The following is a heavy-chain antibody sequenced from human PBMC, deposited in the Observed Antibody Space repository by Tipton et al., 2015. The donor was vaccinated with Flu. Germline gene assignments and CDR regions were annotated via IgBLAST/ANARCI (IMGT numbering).Heavy chain of an antibody. CDR2: IFYTGST. V-gene: IGHV4-30-4*01. CDR3: ARGAANYDFWSGHYVDYDYFGLDV. J-gene: IGHJ6*02. D-gene: IGHD3-3*01. CDR1: GGSVTTSDSY. Sequence: TLSLTCIVSGGSVTTSDSYWNWIRQSPGKGLEWVGSIFYTGSTSYNPSLQSRIALSIDTSKNQFSLNLRSVTAADTAVYYRARGAANYDFWSGHYVDYDYFGLDVWGQGTSVAVSS.